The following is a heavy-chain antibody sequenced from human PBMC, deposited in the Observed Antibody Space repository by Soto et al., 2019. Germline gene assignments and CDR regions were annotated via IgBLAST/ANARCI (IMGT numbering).Heavy chain of an antibody. CDR3: AKAHIAVAGIFDY. CDR1: GFTFSSHA. J-gene: IGHJ4*02. D-gene: IGHD6-19*01. V-gene: IGHV3-23*01. Sequence: GGSLRLSCAAPGFTFSSHAMSWLRQAPGKGLEWVSAISGSGGSTYYADSVKGRFTISRDNSKHTLYLQMNSLRAEDTAVYYCAKAHIAVAGIFDYWGQGTLVTVSS. CDR2: ISGSGGST.